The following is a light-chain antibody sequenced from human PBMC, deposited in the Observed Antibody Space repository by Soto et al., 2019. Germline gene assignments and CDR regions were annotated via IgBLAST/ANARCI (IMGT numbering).Light chain of an antibody. Sequence: QSALTQPPSASGSLGQSVTISCTGTSSDVGGYNYVSWYQQHPGKAPKLMIFEVNKRPSGVSNRFSGSKSGNTASLTISGLKVEDEADYYCCSSGGSPTYVFGTGTKVTVL. J-gene: IGLJ1*01. CDR3: CSSGGSPTYV. CDR1: SSDVGGYNY. V-gene: IGLV2-8*01. CDR2: EVN.